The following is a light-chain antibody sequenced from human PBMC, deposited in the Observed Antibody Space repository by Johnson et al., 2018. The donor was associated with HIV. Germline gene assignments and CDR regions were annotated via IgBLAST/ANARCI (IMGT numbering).Light chain of an antibody. CDR3: GTWDSSLTPYV. J-gene: IGLJ1*01. CDR2: DNN. CDR1: SSNIGNNY. Sequence: QAVLTQPPSVSAAPGQKVTISCSGSSSNIGNNYVSWYQQFPGTAPKLLIYDNNKRPSGIPDRFSGSKSGTSATLGITGLQTGDEADYYCGTWDSSLTPYVLGTWTKVT. V-gene: IGLV1-51*01.